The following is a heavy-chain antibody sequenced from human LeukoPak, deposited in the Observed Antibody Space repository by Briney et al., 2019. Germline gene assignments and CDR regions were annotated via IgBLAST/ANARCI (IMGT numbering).Heavy chain of an antibody. CDR2: ISGSGGST. CDR1: GFTFSSSA. CDR3: AKGLRDGSNQRFDY. D-gene: IGHD5-24*01. V-gene: IGHV3-23*01. J-gene: IGHJ4*02. Sequence: GGSLRLSCAASGFTFSSSAMSWVRQAPGKGLEWVSAISGSGGSTYYADSVKGRFTISRDNSKNTLYLQMNSLRVEDTAVYYCAKGLRDGSNQRFDYWGQGTLVTVSS.